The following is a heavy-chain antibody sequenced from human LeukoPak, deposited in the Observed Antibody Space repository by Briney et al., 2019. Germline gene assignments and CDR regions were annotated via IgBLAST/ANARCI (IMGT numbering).Heavy chain of an antibody. J-gene: IGHJ4*02. CDR2: IRSSSRTI. V-gene: IGHV3-48*01. CDR3: ARDGSGRVPEMSAPDY. CDR1: GFTFSSYS. Sequence: GGSLRLSCAASGFTFSSYSMNWVRQAPGKGLEWVSYIRSSSRTIYYADSVRGRFTISRDNAKNSLFLQMNSLRAEDTAVYYCARDGSGRVPEMSAPDYWGQGTLVTVSS. D-gene: IGHD3-10*01.